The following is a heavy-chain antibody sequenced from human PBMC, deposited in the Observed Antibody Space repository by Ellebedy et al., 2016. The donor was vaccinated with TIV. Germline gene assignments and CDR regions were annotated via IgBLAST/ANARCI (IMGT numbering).Heavy chain of an antibody. CDR2: ISAYTGNT. V-gene: IGHV1-18*01. D-gene: IGHD2-15*01. J-gene: IGHJ4*02. CDR1: GYTFTSYG. Sequence: ASVQVSCKASGYTFTSYGISWVRQAPGQGLEWMGWISAYTGNTNYAQKSQGRVTMTTDTSTSTAYMEVRSLRSDETAVYYCARANQKGVVVVGPAPNFDFWGQGTLVTVSS. CDR3: ARANQKGVVVVGPAPNFDF.